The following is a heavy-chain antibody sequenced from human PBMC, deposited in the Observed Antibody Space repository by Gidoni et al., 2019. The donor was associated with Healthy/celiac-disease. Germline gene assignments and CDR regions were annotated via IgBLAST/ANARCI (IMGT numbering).Heavy chain of an antibody. CDR1: GGSVSGGGYY. Sequence: QVHPQVSGPGQVKPSETLSLSCTVSGGSVSGGGYYWSWIRQPPGKGLEWIGYIYYSGSTNYHPSLKGRVTISVDTSEHQCSRKLSSVTAADTAVYYCARGGRGYSSSSPYYDYGMDVWGQGTTVTVSS. V-gene: IGHV4-61*08. CDR2: IYYSGST. D-gene: IGHD6-6*01. CDR3: ARGGRGYSSSSPYYDYGMDV. J-gene: IGHJ6*02.